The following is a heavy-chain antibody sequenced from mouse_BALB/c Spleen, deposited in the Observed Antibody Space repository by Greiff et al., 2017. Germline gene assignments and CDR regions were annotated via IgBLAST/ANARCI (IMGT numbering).Heavy chain of an antibody. CDR2: MSSGGSYT. V-gene: IGHV5-6*01. CDR1: GFTFSSYG. D-gene: IGHD1-2*01. Sequence: EVQVVESGGDLVKPGGSLKLSCAASGFTFSSYGMSWVRQTPDKRLEWVATMSSGGSYTYYPDSVKGRFTISRDNAKNTLYLQMSSLKSEDTAMYYWARDYYGYVDYAMDYWGQGTSVTSPQ. J-gene: IGHJ4*01. CDR3: ARDYYGYVDYAMDY.